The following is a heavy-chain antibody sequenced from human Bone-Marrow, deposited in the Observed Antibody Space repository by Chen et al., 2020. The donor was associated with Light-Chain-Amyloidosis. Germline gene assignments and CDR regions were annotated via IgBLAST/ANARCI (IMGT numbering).Heavy chain of an antibody. J-gene: IGHJ6*02. D-gene: IGHD3-16*01. CDR1: GFTFDDYA. V-gene: IGHV3-9*01. Sequence: EVQLVESGGGLVQPGRSLRLSCAASGFTFDDYAMHWVRQAPGKGLEWVSGISWNSGSIGYADSVKGRFTISRDNAKNSLYLQMNSLRAEDTALYYCAKSLGQQGDYYYYGMDVWGQGTTVTVSS. CDR2: ISWNSGSI. CDR3: AKSLGQQGDYYYYGMDV.